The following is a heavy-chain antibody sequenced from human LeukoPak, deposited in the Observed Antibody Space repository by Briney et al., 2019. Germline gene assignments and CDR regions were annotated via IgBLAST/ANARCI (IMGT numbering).Heavy chain of an antibody. CDR3: ARALELQDY. V-gene: IGHV3-53*01. J-gene: IGHJ4*02. CDR2: IYSSGNT. Sequence: GGSLRLSCAASGFTVSSNYMSWVRQAPGKGLEWVSVIYSSGNTYYADSVKGRFTISRDNSKNTLFLQMNSLRAEDTAVYYCARALELQDYWGQGTLVTVSS. D-gene: IGHD1-7*01. CDR1: GFTVSSNY.